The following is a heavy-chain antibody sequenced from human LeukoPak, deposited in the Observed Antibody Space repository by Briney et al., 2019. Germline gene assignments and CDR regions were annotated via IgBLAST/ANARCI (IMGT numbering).Heavy chain of an antibody. CDR2: ISYDGSNK. CDR3: ARDLVYSSGWWGNYYYGMDV. D-gene: IGHD6-19*01. V-gene: IGHV3-30-3*01. Sequence: GGSLRLSCAASGFTFSSYAMHWVRQAPGKGLEWVAVISYDGSNKYYADSVKGRFTISRDNSKNTLYLQMNSLRAEDTAVYYCARDLVYSSGWWGNYYYGMDVWGQGTTVTVSS. CDR1: GFTFSSYA. J-gene: IGHJ6*02.